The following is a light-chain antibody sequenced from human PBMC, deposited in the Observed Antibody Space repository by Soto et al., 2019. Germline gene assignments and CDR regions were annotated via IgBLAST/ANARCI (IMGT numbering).Light chain of an antibody. V-gene: IGLV2-8*01. Sequence: QSVLTQPPSASGSPGQSVTISCTGTSNDVGGYNYVSWYQQHPGKAPRLIIYEVTKRPSGVPDRFSGSKSDNTASLTVSGLQAEDEADYYCSSYAGSNNLLVFGGGTKLTVL. CDR3: SSYAGSNNLLV. J-gene: IGLJ2*01. CDR2: EVT. CDR1: SNDVGGYNY.